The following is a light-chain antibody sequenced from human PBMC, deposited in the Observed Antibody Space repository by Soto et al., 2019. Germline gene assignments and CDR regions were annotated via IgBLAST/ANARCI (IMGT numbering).Light chain of an antibody. J-gene: IGKJ4*01. CDR3: QQRSNWPTALT. V-gene: IGKV3-11*01. Sequence: IVLTHSPATLSLSPGERATLSCRASQSVRSYLAWYQQKPGQAPRLLFYDASNRASGIPARFSGSGSGTDFTLTISSLEPEDVAVYYCQQRSNWPTALTFGGGTKVEIK. CDR2: DAS. CDR1: QSVRSY.